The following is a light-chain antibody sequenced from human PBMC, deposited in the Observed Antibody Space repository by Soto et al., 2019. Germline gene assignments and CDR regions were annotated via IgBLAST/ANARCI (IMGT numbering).Light chain of an antibody. V-gene: IGKV3-20*01. CDR3: QQYGSSPPT. CDR1: QSVSSSY. J-gene: IGKJ1*01. Sequence: EIVLTQSPGTLSLTPGERATLSCRASQSVSSSYLAWCQQKPGQAPRLLIYGASSRATDIPDRFSGSGSGTDFTLTISRLEPEDFAVYYCQQYGSSPPTFGQGTKV. CDR2: GAS.